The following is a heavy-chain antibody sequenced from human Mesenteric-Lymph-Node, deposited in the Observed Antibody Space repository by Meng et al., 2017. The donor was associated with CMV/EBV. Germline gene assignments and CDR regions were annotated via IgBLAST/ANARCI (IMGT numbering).Heavy chain of an antibody. J-gene: IGHJ5*02. D-gene: IGHD2-21*01. CDR3: ARELVINAVGGWFDP. Sequence: SETLSLTCSVSGGSISGYFWSWIRQPPGKGLEWIGYIYYSGSTYYNPSLKSRVTISVDTSKNQFSLKLSSVTAADTAVYYCARELVINAVGGWFDPWGQGTLVTVSS. V-gene: IGHV4-59*12. CDR2: IYYSGST. CDR1: GGSISGYF.